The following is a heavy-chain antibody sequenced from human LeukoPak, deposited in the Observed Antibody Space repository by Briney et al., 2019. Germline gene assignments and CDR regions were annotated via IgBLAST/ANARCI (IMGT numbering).Heavy chain of an antibody. V-gene: IGHV3-30*04. Sequence: GGSLRLSCAASGFTFSSYAMHWVRQAPGKGLEWVAVISYDGSNKYYADSVKGRFTISRDNSKNTLYLQMNSLRAEDTAVYYCAKAPYDSSGYYYREGFDYWGQGTLVTVSS. CDR3: AKAPYDSSGYYYREGFDY. J-gene: IGHJ4*02. CDR2: ISYDGSNK. D-gene: IGHD3-22*01. CDR1: GFTFSSYA.